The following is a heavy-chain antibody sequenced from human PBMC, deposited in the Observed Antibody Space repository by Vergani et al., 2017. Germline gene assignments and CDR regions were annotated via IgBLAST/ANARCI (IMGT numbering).Heavy chain of an antibody. V-gene: IGHV3-66*02. CDR1: GFTFSRYA. J-gene: IGHJ5*02. CDR3: ARGNYYGSGTYVDA. Sequence: EVQLLESGGGLVQPGGSLRLSCAASGFTFSRYALTWVRQAPGKGLEWVSHIYSGDETYYADAVKGRVTISRDTSKNTLHLQINNLRVEDTAVYYCARGNYYGSGTYVDAWGQGTMVTVSA. D-gene: IGHD3-10*01. CDR2: IYSGDET.